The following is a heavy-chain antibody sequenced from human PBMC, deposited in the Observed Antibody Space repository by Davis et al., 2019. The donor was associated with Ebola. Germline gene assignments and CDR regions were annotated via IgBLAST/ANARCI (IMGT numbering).Heavy chain of an antibody. J-gene: IGHJ6*02. CDR1: GFSLSTSGMC. CDR2: IDWDDDK. D-gene: IGHD4-17*01. V-gene: IGHV2-70*01. CDR3: ARIRGDYYYYYGMDV. Sequence: SGPTLVTPTQTLTLTCTFSGFSLSTSGMCVSWIRQPPGKALEWLALIDWDDDKYYSTSLKTRLTISKDTSKNQVVLTMTNMDPVDTATYYCARIRGDYYYYYGMDVWGQGTTVTVSS.